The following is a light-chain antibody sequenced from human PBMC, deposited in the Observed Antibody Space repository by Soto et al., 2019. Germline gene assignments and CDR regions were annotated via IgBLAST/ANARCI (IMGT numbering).Light chain of an antibody. Sequence: DIQMTQSPSSLSASVGDRVTITCRASQSISSYLNWYQQKPGKAPKLLLYAASSLQSGVPSRFSGSGSGTDFTLTISSLQPEDFATYYCQQSYRTPLTFGGGTKVEIK. J-gene: IGKJ4*01. V-gene: IGKV1-39*01. CDR3: QQSYRTPLT. CDR2: AAS. CDR1: QSISSY.